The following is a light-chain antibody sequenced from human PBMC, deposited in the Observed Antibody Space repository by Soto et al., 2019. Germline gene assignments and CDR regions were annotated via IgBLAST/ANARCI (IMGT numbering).Light chain of an antibody. CDR2: GAS. CDR1: QSVSNN. V-gene: IGKV3-15*01. Sequence: EIVMTQSPATLSVSPGERATLSCRASQSVSNNLAWYQQRPGQAPRLLIYGASTRATGIPARFSGSGSGTEFTLTISRLQSEDFAIYYCQQYNNWSPSTFGQGTQVEVK. J-gene: IGKJ1*01. CDR3: QQYNNWSPST.